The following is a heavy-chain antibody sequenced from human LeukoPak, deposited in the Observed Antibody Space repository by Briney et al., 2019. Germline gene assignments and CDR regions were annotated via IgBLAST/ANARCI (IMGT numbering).Heavy chain of an antibody. V-gene: IGHV3-23*01. CDR2: FTDDSPPT. CDR1: GFTFGDYS. CDR3: AKKRDRTPYNANFDH. Sequence: PGGSLRLSCAASGFTFGDYSTSWVRQAPGKGLEWVSSFTDDSPPTYYADSVKGRFTISRDNSKNTLYLQMNNLRAEDTAVYYCAKKRDRTPYNANFDHWGQGTLVTVSS. D-gene: IGHD5-24*01. J-gene: IGHJ4*02.